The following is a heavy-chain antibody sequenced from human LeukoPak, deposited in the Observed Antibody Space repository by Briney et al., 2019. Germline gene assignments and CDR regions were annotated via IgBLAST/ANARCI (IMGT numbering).Heavy chain of an antibody. V-gene: IGHV3-30*03. D-gene: IGHD2-2*01. Sequence: GGSLRLSCAASGFTFSSYSMNWVRQAPGKGLEWVAVISYDGSNKYYADSVKGRFTISRDNSKNTLYLQMNSLRAEDTAVYYCAREGVPAAVWHYYYGMDVWGQGTTVTVSS. CDR2: ISYDGSNK. CDR1: GFTFSSYS. J-gene: IGHJ6*02. CDR3: AREGVPAAVWHYYYGMDV.